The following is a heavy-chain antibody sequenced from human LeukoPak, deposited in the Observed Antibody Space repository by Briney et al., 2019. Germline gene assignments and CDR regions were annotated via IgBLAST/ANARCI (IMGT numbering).Heavy chain of an antibody. V-gene: IGHV1-2*02. CDR3: ARSGSSGARAHFQH. CDR1: GYTFTGYY. CDR2: INPNSGGT. J-gene: IGHJ1*01. Sequence: GASVKVSCKASGYTFTGYYMHWERQAPGQGLEWMGWINPNSGGTNYAQKFQGRVTMTRDTSISTAYMEPSRLRSDDTAVYYCARSGSSGARAHFQHWGQGTLVTVSS. D-gene: IGHD6-19*01.